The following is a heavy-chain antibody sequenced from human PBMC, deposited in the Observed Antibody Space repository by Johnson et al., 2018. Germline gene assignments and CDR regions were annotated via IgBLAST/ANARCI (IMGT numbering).Heavy chain of an antibody. CDR2: LSCDGSNK. J-gene: IGHJ6*03. Sequence: VRQAPGKGLLWLATLSCDGSNKCYADSVKGRFTISRHNSRSTLSLQMNSLRAEDTALYYCAKDEGGDSSAYYSYYHYYMDVWGKGTTVSVSS. CDR3: AKDEGGDSSAYYSYYHYYMDV. V-gene: IGHV3-30*18. D-gene: IGHD3-22*01.